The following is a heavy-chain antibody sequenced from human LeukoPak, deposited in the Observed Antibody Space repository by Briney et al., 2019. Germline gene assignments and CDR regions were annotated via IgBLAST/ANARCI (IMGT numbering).Heavy chain of an antibody. CDR1: GGSISSYY. CDR2: IYYSGST. V-gene: IGHV4-59*01. CDR3: ARTLLWFGENYFDY. D-gene: IGHD3-10*01. J-gene: IGHJ4*02. Sequence: KSSETLSLTCTVSGGSISSYYWSWIRQPPGKGLEWIGYIYYSGSTNYNPSLKSRVTISVDTSKNQFSLKLSSVTAADTAVYYCARTLLWFGENYFDYWGQGTLVTVSS.